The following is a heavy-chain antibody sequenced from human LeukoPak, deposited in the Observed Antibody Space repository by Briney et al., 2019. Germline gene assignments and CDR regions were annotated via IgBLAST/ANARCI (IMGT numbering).Heavy chain of an antibody. CDR1: GYTFTSYD. Sequence: GASVKVSCKASGYTFTSYDINWVRQAPGQGLECMGWMNPNSGNTGYAQKFQGRVTMTRNTSISTAYMELSSLRSEDTAVYYCARKYNVRGWYYYYYMDVWGKGTTVTVSS. D-gene: IGHD3-10*02. CDR2: MNPNSGNT. CDR3: ARKYNVRGWYYYYYMDV. J-gene: IGHJ6*03. V-gene: IGHV1-8*01.